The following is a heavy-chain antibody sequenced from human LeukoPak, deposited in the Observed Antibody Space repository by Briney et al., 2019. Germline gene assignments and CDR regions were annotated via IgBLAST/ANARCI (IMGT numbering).Heavy chain of an antibody. CDR2: IWYDGSNK. CDR1: GFTFSSYG. D-gene: IGHD6-13*01. Sequence: GGSLRLSCAASGFTFSSYGMHWVRQAPGKGLEWVAVIWYDGSNKYYADSVEGRFTISRDNSKNTLYLQMNSLRAEDTAVYYCARDGGSSWNRYYYGMDVWGQGTTVTVSS. J-gene: IGHJ6*02. V-gene: IGHV3-33*01. CDR3: ARDGGSSWNRYYYGMDV.